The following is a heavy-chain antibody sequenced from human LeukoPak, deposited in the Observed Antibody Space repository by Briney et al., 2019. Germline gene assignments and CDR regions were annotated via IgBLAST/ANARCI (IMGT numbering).Heavy chain of an antibody. Sequence: ASVKVSCKASGYTFTNYAMNWVRQAPGQGLEWMGWINTNTGNPTYAQDFTGRFVFSLDTSVITAYLQISSLKAEDTAVYYCARLYWYYYDNGPGGSDAFDFWGQGTMVTVSS. D-gene: IGHD3-22*01. CDR2: INTNTGNP. CDR3: ARLYWYYYDNGPGGSDAFDF. CDR1: GYTFTNYA. V-gene: IGHV7-4-1*02. J-gene: IGHJ3*01.